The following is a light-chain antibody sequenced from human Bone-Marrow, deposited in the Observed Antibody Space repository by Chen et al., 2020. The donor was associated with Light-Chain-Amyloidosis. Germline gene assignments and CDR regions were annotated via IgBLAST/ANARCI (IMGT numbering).Light chain of an antibody. V-gene: IGKV4-1*01. CDR3: QHYYSSPAT. J-gene: IGKJ1*01. CDR1: LRVLYSAKNKNN. CDR2: WAS. Sequence: DFVMTQSPESLPVSLVETATINCKSSLRVLYSAKNKNNLAWYQQKPGQAPKLLIDWASSRKSGVPDPFSGSGSGTDFTLTISSLQAEDVAVYYCQHYYSSPATFGQGTKVEIK.